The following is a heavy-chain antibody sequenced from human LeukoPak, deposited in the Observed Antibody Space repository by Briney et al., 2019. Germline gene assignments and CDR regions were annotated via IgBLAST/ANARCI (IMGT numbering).Heavy chain of an antibody. CDR3: AGIFARVGYPH. D-gene: IGHD3-3*01. J-gene: IGHJ4*01. CDR1: GFTFDDYA. CDR2: ISWNSGSI. Sequence: GRSLRLSCAASGFTFDDYAMHWVRQAPGKGLEWVSGISWNSGSIGYADSVKGRFTISRDNAKNSLYLQMNSLRAEDTALYYCAGIFARVGYPHWGHGTLVTVSS. V-gene: IGHV3-9*01.